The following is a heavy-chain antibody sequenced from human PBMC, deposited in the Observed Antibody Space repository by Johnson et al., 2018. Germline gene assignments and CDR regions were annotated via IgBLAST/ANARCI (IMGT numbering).Heavy chain of an antibody. V-gene: IGHV3-21*01. CDR2: ISASSNYI. Sequence: VQLVQSGGGLVKXGGSLKVXCVASGFIFGDYSMNWVRQAPGKGLEWVSSISASSNYIYYTDSVKGRFTISRDNAKNSLYLQMSSLRAEDTAVYYCARDLRQPGAEYFQHWGRGTLVTVSA. D-gene: IGHD3-10*01. CDR1: GFIFGDYS. J-gene: IGHJ1*01. CDR3: ARDLRQPGAEYFQH.